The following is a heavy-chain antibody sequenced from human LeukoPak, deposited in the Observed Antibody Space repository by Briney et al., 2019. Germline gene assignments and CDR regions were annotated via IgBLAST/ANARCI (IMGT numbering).Heavy chain of an antibody. CDR2: IRYDGRNK. V-gene: IGHV3-30*02. CDR3: AKDRGSSSSGLIDY. CDR1: GFTFSSYG. Sequence: GGSLRLSCAASGFTFSSYGMHWVRQAPGKGLVWVAFIRYDGRNKYYADSVKGRFTISRDNAKNSLYLQMNSLRAEDMALYYCAKDRGSSSSGLIDYWGQGTLVTVSS. D-gene: IGHD6-6*01. J-gene: IGHJ4*02.